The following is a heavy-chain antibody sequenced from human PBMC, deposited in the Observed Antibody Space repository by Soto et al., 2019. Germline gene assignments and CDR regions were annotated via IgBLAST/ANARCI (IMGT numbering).Heavy chain of an antibody. CDR3: AREREGGYSYVYRFFDY. CDR2: INAGNGNT. Sequence: QVQLVQSGAEVKKPGASVKVSCKASGHTFTSYAMHWVRQAPGQRLEWMGWINAGNGNTKYSQKFQVRVTLTRDTSASTAYMELSSLRAEDTAVYYCAREREGGYSYVYRFFDYWGQGTLVTVSS. J-gene: IGHJ4*02. D-gene: IGHD5-18*01. V-gene: IGHV1-3*01. CDR1: GHTFTSYA.